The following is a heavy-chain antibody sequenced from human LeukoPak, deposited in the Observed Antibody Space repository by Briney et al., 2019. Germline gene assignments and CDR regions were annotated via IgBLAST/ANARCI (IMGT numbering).Heavy chain of an antibody. Sequence: GGSLRLSCAASGFTFSSYAMHWVRQAPGKGLEWVSYISSSSSYTNYADSVKGRFTISRDNAKNSLYLQMNSLRAEDTAVYYCARGKRYSSGWSPFDYWGQGTLATVSS. CDR2: ISSSSSYT. CDR3: ARGKRYSSGWSPFDY. J-gene: IGHJ4*02. CDR1: GFTFSSYA. D-gene: IGHD6-19*01. V-gene: IGHV3-21*05.